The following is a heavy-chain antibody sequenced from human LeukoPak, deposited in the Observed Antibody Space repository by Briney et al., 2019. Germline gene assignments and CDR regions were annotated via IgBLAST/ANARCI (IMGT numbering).Heavy chain of an antibody. CDR3: ASCYYYGSGSSDAFDI. CDR1: GGSISSYY. V-gene: IGHV4-4*09. Sequence: SETLSLTCTVSGGSISSYYWSWIRQPPGKGLEWIGYIYTSGSTNYNPSLKSRVTISVDTSKNQFSLKLSSVTAADTAVYYCASCYYYGSGSSDAFDIWGQGTMVTVSS. D-gene: IGHD3-10*01. CDR2: IYTSGST. J-gene: IGHJ3*02.